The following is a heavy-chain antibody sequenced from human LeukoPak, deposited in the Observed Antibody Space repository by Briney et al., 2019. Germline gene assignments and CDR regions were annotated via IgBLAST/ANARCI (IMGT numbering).Heavy chain of an antibody. V-gene: IGHV4-59*08. J-gene: IGHJ4*02. CDR1: GGSISSYY. CDR3: ARLYDY. Sequence: SETLSLTCTVSGGSISSYYWSWIRQPPGKGLEWIGYIYYSGSTNYNPSLKSRVTISVDTSKNQFSLKLSSVTAADRAVYYCARLYDYWGQGTLVTVSS. CDR2: IYYSGST.